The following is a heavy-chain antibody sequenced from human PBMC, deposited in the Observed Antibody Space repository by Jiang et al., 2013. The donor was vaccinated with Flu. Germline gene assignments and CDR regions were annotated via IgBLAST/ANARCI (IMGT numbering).Heavy chain of an antibody. J-gene: IGHJ4*02. CDR2: IIPILGIA. V-gene: IGHV1-69*02. CDR3: ARGEYSGYDYGSGDRLTLTPRWDD. D-gene: IGHD5-12*01. Sequence: GAEVKKPGSSVKVSCKASGGTFSSYTISWVRQAPGQGLEWMGRIIPILGIANYAQKFQGRVTITADKSTSTAYMELSSLRSEDTAVYYCARGEYSGYDYGSGDRLTLTPRWDDWGQGTLVTVSS. CDR1: GGTFSSYT.